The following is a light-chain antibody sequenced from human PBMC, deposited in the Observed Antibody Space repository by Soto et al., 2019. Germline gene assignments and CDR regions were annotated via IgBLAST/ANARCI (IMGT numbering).Light chain of an antibody. Sequence: DIQLTQSPSSLSASVGDRVTITCWASQGIYIFLAWFQQKPGKAPKPLIFAATSLQSGVSSRFSGSGSGRDFTLTITSLQPEDSATYYCQQYSVYPTIFGQGTRLEIK. CDR3: QQYSVYPTI. J-gene: IGKJ5*01. CDR2: AAT. V-gene: IGKV1-16*01. CDR1: QGIYIF.